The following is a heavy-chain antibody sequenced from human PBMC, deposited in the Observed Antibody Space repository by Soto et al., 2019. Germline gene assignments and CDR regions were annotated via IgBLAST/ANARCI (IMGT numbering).Heavy chain of an antibody. J-gene: IGHJ6*03. CDR1: GFTFSSYA. Sequence: GGSLRLSCAASGFTFSSYAMSWVRQAPGKGLEWVSAISGSGGSTYYADSVKGRFTISRDNSKNTLYLQMNSLRAEDTAVYYCAKSGRSGYYYYYYMDVWGKGTTVTVSS. V-gene: IGHV3-23*01. CDR3: AKSGRSGYYYYYYMDV. CDR2: ISGSGGST. D-gene: IGHD3-3*01.